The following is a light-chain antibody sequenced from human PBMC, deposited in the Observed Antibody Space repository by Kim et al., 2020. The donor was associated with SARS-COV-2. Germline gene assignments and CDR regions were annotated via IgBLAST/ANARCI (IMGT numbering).Light chain of an antibody. CDR1: QRLVFSDGNTY. J-gene: IGKJ1*01. CDR3: MQGVHWPPT. V-gene: IGKV2-30*01. CDR2: RVS. Sequence: DGLLTQSPLSLPVTLGQPASISCTSSQRLVFSDGNTYLNWFHQRPGQSPRHLIYRVSNRDSGVPDRFSGSGSGTDFTQKISRVEAEDVGVYYCMQGVHWPPTFGQGTKVDIK.